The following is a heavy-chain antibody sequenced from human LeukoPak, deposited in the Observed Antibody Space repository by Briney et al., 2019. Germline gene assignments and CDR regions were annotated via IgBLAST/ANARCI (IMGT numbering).Heavy chain of an antibody. CDR1: GGSISSYY. Sequence: TSETLSLTCTVSGGSISSYYWSWIRQPPGKGLEWIGYIHYSGSTNYNPSLKSRVTISVDTSKNQFSLKLSSVTAADTAVYYCARGRRDGYGYYYYYMDVWGKGTTVTVSS. D-gene: IGHD5-24*01. CDR2: IHYSGST. J-gene: IGHJ6*03. CDR3: ARGRRDGYGYYYYYMDV. V-gene: IGHV4-59*01.